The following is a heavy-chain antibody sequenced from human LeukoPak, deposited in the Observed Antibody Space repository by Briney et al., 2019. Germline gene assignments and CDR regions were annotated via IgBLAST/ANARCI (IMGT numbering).Heavy chain of an antibody. Sequence: GGSLRLSCAASGFTFSSYSMNWVRQAPGKGLGWVSSISSSSSYIYYADSVKGRFTISRDNAKNSLYLQMNSLRAEDTAVYYCARTPIYDSSGYYYVGYWGQGTLVTVSS. V-gene: IGHV3-21*01. CDR2: ISSSSSYI. CDR1: GFTFSSYS. J-gene: IGHJ4*02. D-gene: IGHD3-22*01. CDR3: ARTPIYDSSGYYYVGY.